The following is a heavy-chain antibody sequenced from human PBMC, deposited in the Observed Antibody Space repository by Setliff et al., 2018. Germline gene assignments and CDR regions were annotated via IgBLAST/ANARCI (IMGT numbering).Heavy chain of an antibody. J-gene: IGHJ6*03. V-gene: IGHV3-9*01. CDR1: GFSFANYA. D-gene: IGHD3-9*01. CDR2: INWNSRSV. Sequence: GGSLRLSCAASGFSFANYAMHWVRQVPGKGLEWVSGINWNSRSVAYAVSVRGRFTISRDNAKNSLYLQMNSLRREDTAVYYCAKDSDYDFLTGSYMDAWGKGTTVTVSS. CDR3: AKDSDYDFLTGSYMDA.